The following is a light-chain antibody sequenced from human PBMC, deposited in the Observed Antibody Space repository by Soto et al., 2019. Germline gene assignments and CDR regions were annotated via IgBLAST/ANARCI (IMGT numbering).Light chain of an antibody. V-gene: IGKV3-15*01. CDR3: QQYNNWPLT. CDR2: GAS. Sequence: EIVMTQSPATLSVSPGERATLSCRASQSVNSDLAWYRQKPGQAPRLLIYGASTRATGIPARFSGSGSGTEFTLTISSLQSEEFAVYYCQQYNNWPLTFGGGTKVEIK. CDR1: QSVNSD. J-gene: IGKJ4*01.